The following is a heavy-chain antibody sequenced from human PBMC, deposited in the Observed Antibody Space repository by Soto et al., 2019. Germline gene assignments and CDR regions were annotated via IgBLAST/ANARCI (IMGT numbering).Heavy chain of an antibody. CDR3: ARDLTSSGRSTYLGY. V-gene: IGHV3-23*01. Sequence: EVQLLDSGGVLVQPGGSLRPSCAASGFTFSSYALSWVRQAPGKGLEWVSGISGDGATTYYTDSVKGRFTISRDSSTNTLYLQMNSLRAEDAAVYYCARDLTSSGRSTYLGYWGQGTLVTVSS. CDR2: ISGDGATT. J-gene: IGHJ4*02. D-gene: IGHD6-19*01. CDR1: GFTFSSYA.